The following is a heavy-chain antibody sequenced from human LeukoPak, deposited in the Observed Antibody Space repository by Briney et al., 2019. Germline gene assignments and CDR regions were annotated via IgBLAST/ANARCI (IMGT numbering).Heavy chain of an antibody. J-gene: IGHJ4*02. CDR2: ISAYNGNT. CDR1: GCTFTSYG. Sequence: ASVKVSCKASGCTFTSYGISWVRQAPGQGLEWMGWISAYNGNTNYAQKLQGRVTMTTDTSTSTAYMELRSLRSDDTAVYYCASLYYDSSGYYSFDYWGQGTLVTVSS. CDR3: ASLYYDSSGYYSFDY. V-gene: IGHV1-18*01. D-gene: IGHD3-22*01.